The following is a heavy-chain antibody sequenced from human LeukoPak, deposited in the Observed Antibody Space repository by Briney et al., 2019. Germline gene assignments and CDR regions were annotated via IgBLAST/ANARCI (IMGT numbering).Heavy chain of an antibody. Sequence: SETLSLTCTVSGGSISSSSYYWGWIRQPPGKGLEWTGSIYYSGSTYYNPSLKSRVTISVDTSKNQFSLKLSSVTAADTAVYYCARDSALTGTTDYWGQGTLVTVSS. D-gene: IGHD1-7*01. CDR1: GGSISSSSYY. CDR2: IYYSGST. CDR3: ARDSALTGTTDY. J-gene: IGHJ4*02. V-gene: IGHV4-39*07.